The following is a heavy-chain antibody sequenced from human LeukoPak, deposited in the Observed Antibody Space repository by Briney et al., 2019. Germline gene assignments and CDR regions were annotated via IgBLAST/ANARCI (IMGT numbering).Heavy chain of an antibody. D-gene: IGHD4-17*01. CDR2: ISYDGSNK. J-gene: IGHJ4*02. Sequence: PGGSLRHSCAASGFTFSSYAMHWVRQAPGKGLEWVAVISYDGSNKYYADSVKGRFTISRDNSKNTRYLQMNSLRAEDTAVYYCARGRLTYYGDYVDSWGQGTLVTVSS. CDR1: GFTFSSYA. V-gene: IGHV3-30*04. CDR3: ARGRLTYYGDYVDS.